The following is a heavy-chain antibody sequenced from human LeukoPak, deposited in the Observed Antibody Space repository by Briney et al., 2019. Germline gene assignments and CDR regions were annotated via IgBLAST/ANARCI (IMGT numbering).Heavy chain of an antibody. CDR1: GGSLSSSGYY. Sequence: SETLSLTCTVSGGSLSSSGYYWTWIRQPPGKGLEYIGNIYHSGSTYYNPSLKSRVTISLDRSNNQFSLKLTSVTAADTAVYYCATNRRQLIEWPYPPFFDYWGQGTLVTVSS. CDR3: ATNRRQLIEWPYPPFFDY. CDR2: IYHSGST. J-gene: IGHJ4*02. D-gene: IGHD1-1*01. V-gene: IGHV4-39*07.